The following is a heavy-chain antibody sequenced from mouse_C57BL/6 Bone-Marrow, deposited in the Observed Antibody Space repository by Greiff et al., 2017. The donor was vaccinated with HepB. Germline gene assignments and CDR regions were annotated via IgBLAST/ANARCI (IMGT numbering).Heavy chain of an antibody. D-gene: IGHD1-1*01. V-gene: IGHV5-9-1*02. CDR1: GFTFISYA. Sequence: EVMLVESGEGLVKPGGSLKLSCAASGFTFISYAMSWVRQTPEKRLEWVAYISSGGDYIYYADTVKGRFTISRDKSRNTLYLQMSSLKSEDTAMYYCTRALTTVVVHWYFDVWGTGTTVTVSS. J-gene: IGHJ1*03. CDR2: ISSGGDYI. CDR3: TRALTTVVVHWYFDV.